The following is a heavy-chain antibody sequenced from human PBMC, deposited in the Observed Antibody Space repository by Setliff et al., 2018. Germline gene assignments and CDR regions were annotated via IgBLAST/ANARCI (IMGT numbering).Heavy chain of an antibody. CDR1: GFAFSTYA. D-gene: IGHD1-26*01. Sequence: LRLSCAASGFAFSTYAMHWVRQAPGKGLEWVAIIWYDGTNKYYADSVKGRFTISRDNSKNTLYLQMNSLRPEDTAVYYCARGPLVGTTEYYLDYWGQGTLVTVSS. CDR2: IWYDGTNK. J-gene: IGHJ4*02. CDR3: ARGPLVGTTEYYLDY. V-gene: IGHV3-33*01.